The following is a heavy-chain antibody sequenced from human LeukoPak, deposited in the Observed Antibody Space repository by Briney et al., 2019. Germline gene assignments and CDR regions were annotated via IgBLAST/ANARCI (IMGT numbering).Heavy chain of an antibody. CDR2: IWYDGSNK. V-gene: IGHV3-33*01. CDR1: GFTFSSYG. Sequence: GGSLRLSCAASGFTFSSYGMHWVRQAPGKGLEWVAVIWYDGSNKYYADSVKGRFTISRDHSKNTLYLQMNSLRAEDTAVYYCARVWDYYGSGSGYYYGMDVWGQGTTVTVSS. D-gene: IGHD3-10*01. J-gene: IGHJ6*02. CDR3: ARVWDYYGSGSGYYYGMDV.